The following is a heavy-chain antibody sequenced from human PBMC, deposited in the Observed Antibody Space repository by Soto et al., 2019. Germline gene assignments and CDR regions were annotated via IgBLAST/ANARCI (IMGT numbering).Heavy chain of an antibody. Sequence: QVQLVQSGAEVKKPGASVKVSCKASGYTFTSYDINWVRQATGQGLEWMGWMNPNSGNTGYAQKFQGRVTMTRNTSIGTAYMELSILRSEDTAVYSCARERSAAGTGWFDPWGQGTLVTVSS. D-gene: IGHD6-13*01. V-gene: IGHV1-8*01. J-gene: IGHJ5*02. CDR3: ARERSAAGTGWFDP. CDR2: MNPNSGNT. CDR1: GYTFTSYD.